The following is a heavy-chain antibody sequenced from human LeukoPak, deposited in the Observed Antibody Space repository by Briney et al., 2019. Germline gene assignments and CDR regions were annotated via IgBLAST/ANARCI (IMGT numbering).Heavy chain of an antibody. J-gene: IGHJ4*02. CDR3: ARGFSDYGDYRRKFPPDY. CDR2: IYYSGST. Sequence: SETLSLTCTVSGGSISSYYWSWIRQPPGKGLEWIGYIYYSGSTIYNPSLKSRVTISVDTSKNQFSLKLSSVTAADTAVYYCARGFSDYGDYRRKFPPDYWGQGTLVTVSS. V-gene: IGHV4-59*01. D-gene: IGHD4-17*01. CDR1: GGSISSYY.